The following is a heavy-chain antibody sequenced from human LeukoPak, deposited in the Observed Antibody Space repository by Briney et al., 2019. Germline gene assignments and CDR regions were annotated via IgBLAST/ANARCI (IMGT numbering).Heavy chain of an antibody. D-gene: IGHD3-10*01. CDR3: ARGGGSGKYYYYYYMDV. CDR2: INHSGST. Sequence: SETLSLTCAVYGGSFSGYYWSWIRQPPGKGLEWIGEINHSGSTNYNPSLKSRVTISVDTSKNQFSLKLSSVTAADTAVYYCARGGGSGKYYYYYYMDVWGKGTTVTISS. CDR1: GGSFSGYY. J-gene: IGHJ6*03. V-gene: IGHV4-34*01.